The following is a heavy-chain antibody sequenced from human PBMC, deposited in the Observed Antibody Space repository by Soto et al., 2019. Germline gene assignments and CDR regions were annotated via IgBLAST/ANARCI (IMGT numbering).Heavy chain of an antibody. CDR2: ISYDGSNK. Sequence: GGSLRLSCAASGFTFSSYGMHWVRQAPGKGLEWVAVISYDGSNKYYADSVKGRFTISRDNSKNTLYLQMNSLRAEDTAVYYCAKDVTWIVGATTCYWGQGTLVTVSS. J-gene: IGHJ4*02. V-gene: IGHV3-30*18. CDR1: GFTFSSYG. D-gene: IGHD1-26*01. CDR3: AKDVTWIVGATTCY.